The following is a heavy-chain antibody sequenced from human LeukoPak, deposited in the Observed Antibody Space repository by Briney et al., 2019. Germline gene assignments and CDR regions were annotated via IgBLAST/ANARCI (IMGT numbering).Heavy chain of an antibody. D-gene: IGHD1-7*01. J-gene: IGHJ6*03. CDR2: MNPNRGNT. Sequence: EASVKVSCKASGYTFTSYDINWVRQATGQGLEWMGWMNPNRGNTGYAQKFQGRVTMTRNSSIRTAYMELNRLRSEDTAVYYCARVRTETPEGYMYVWGKGTTVTVSS. CDR1: GYTFTSYD. CDR3: ARVRTETPEGYMYV. V-gene: IGHV1-8*01.